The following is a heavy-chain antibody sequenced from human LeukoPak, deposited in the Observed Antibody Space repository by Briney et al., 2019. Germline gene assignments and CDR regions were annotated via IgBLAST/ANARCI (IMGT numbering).Heavy chain of an antibody. D-gene: IGHD1-1*01. CDR3: ASDLTGALTFDY. Sequence: SETLSLTCAASGGSISSSNWWSWVRQPPGKGLEWIGEIYHSGSTNYNPSLKSRVTISVDKSKNQFSLKLSSVTAADTAVYYCASDLTGALTFDYWGQGTLVTVSS. J-gene: IGHJ4*02. V-gene: IGHV4-4*02. CDR2: IYHSGST. CDR1: GGSISSSNW.